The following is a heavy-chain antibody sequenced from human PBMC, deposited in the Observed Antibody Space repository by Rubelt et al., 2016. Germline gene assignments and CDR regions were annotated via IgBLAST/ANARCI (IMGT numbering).Heavy chain of an antibody. V-gene: IGHV4-38-2*02. J-gene: IGHJ4*02. D-gene: IGHD6-19*01. Sequence: QVQLQESGPGLVKPSETLSLTCTVSGYSISSGYYWGWIRQPPGKGLEWIGSIYHSGNTYYNPSLKSRVIISVDTSKNQFSLKLSSVTAADTAVYYCARDHSSGWYLEGFFDYWGQGTLVTVSS. CDR1: GYSISSGYY. CDR2: IYHSGNT. CDR3: ARDHSSGWYLEGFFDY.